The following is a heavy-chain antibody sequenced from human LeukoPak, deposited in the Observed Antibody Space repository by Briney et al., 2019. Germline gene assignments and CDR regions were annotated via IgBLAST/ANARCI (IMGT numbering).Heavy chain of an antibody. CDR2: ISSSSSTI. J-gene: IGHJ6*02. CDR3: AREHPYSSSWNIYYYYGMDV. V-gene: IGHV3-48*01. D-gene: IGHD6-13*01. Sequence: GGSLRLSCAASGFTFSSYSMNWVRQAPGKGLEWVSYISSSSSTIYYADSVKGRFTISRDNSKNTLYLQMNSLRAEDTAVYYCAREHPYSSSWNIYYYYGMDVWGQGTTVTVSS. CDR1: GFTFSSYS.